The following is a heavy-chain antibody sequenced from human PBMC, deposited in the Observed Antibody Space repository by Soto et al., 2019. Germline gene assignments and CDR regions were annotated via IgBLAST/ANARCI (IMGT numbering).Heavy chain of an antibody. CDR1: GFTFSSYD. CDR3: ARHYSSSWFEDYYGMDV. Sequence: PGGSLRLSCAASGFTFSSYDMHWVRQATGKGLEWVSAIGTAGDTYYPGSVKGRFTISRENAKNSLYLQMNSLRAEDTAVYYCARHYSSSWFEDYYGMDVWGQGTTVTVSS. J-gene: IGHJ6*02. D-gene: IGHD6-13*01. V-gene: IGHV3-13*01. CDR2: IGTAGDT.